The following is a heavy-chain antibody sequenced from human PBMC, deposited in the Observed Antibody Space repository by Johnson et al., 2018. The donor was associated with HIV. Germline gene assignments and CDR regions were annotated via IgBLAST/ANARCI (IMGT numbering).Heavy chain of an antibody. CDR3: ARANFNYYDSSGPDGHDAFDI. V-gene: IGHV3-7*01. CDR1: GFTFSSYW. CDR2: IKQDGSEK. Sequence: VQLVESGGGLVQPGGSLRLSCAASGFTFSSYWMSWVRQAPGKGLEWVANIKQDGSEKYYVDSVKGRFTISRDNAKNSLYLQMNSLRAEDTAVYYCARANFNYYDSSGPDGHDAFDIWGLGTMVTVSS. J-gene: IGHJ3*02. D-gene: IGHD3-22*01.